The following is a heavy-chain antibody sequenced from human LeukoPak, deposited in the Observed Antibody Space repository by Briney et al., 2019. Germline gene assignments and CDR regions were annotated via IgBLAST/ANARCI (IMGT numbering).Heavy chain of an antibody. D-gene: IGHD6-13*01. J-gene: IGHJ4*02. CDR3: ARRSGSSWSSFDY. Sequence: PGGSLRLACAAYGFTFNNYAMNWVRQAPGKGLDWISGISGFGGSTYYAPSVKGRLTISRDNFGNMLYLHLDSLRVEDTAIYYCARRSGSSWSSFDYWGQGALVTVSS. V-gene: IGHV3-23*01. CDR1: GFTFNNYA. CDR2: ISGFGGST.